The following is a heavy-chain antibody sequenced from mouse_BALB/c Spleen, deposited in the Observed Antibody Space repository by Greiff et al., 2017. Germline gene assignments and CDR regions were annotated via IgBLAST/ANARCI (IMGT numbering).Heavy chain of an antibody. CDR2: IHYSGST. J-gene: IGHJ4*01. D-gene: IGHD1-1*01. CDR1: GYSIPSGYS. Sequence: EVKLQESGPDLVKPSQSLSLTCPVTGYSIPSGYSCHWIRQFPGNKLEWMGSIHYSGSTNYNPSLKSRISITRDTSKNQFFLQLNFVTTEDTAIYYWARGAMYDSGSNYGMDYWGQGTSVTVSA. V-gene: IGHV3-1*02. CDR3: ARGAMYDSGSNYGMDY.